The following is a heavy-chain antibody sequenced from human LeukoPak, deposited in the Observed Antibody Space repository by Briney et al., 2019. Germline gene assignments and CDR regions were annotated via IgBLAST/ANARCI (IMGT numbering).Heavy chain of an antibody. CDR3: AREAPAGSYDY. CDR1: GLTFSDYP. J-gene: IGHJ4*02. Sequence: PGGSLRFSCEVSGLTFSDYPMHWVRQAPGKGLESVSAISQNGDNIYYAYSVKGRFTISRDNSKNTLYLQMGSLRPEDMAVYYCAREAPAGSYDYWGQGTLITVSS. CDR2: ISQNGDNI. V-gene: IGHV3-64*01. D-gene: IGHD3-10*01.